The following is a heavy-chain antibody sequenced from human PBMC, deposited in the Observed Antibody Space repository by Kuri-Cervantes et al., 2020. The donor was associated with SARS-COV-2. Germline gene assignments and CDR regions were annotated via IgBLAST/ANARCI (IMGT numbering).Heavy chain of an antibody. CDR1: GGSISSSSYY. J-gene: IGHJ3*02. CDR3: ARPTGDQGAFDI. D-gene: IGHD7-27*01. V-gene: IGHV4-39*01. Sequence: ESLKISCTASGGSISSSSYYWGWIRQPPGKGLEWIGSIYYSGSTYYNPSLKSRVTISVDTSKNQFSLKLSSVTAADTAVYYCARPTGDQGAFDIWGQGTMVTVSS. CDR2: IYYSGST.